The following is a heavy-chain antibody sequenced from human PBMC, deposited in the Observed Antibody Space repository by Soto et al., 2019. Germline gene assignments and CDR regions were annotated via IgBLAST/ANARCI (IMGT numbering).Heavy chain of an antibody. Sequence: LETPFPPLSVAGGYISDLCFRWIRQTTGKERERNACIYYTRRTTNYNTSLKRRVTISVDTSINQCSLKLSSVTAADTAVYYCARTLADRQLFEYWGQGTLVTVSS. CDR3: ARTLADRQLFEY. CDR1: GGYISDLC. D-gene: IGHD1-1*01. V-gene: IGHV4-59*11. J-gene: IGHJ4*02. CDR2: IYYTRRTT.